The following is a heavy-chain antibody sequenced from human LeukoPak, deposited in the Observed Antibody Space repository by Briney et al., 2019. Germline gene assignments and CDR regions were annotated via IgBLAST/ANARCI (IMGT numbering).Heavy chain of an antibody. CDR2: IYWDDDK. Sequence: SGPTLVNPTQTLTLTCTFSGFSLSASGVGVGWIRQPPGKALEWLALIYWDDDKRYSPSLKSRLTITKDTSKNQVVLTMTNMAPVHTATYYCAHMSTMVRGVTYYFNYWGQGTLVTVSS. V-gene: IGHV2-5*02. CDR1: GFSLSASGVG. CDR3: AHMSTMVRGVTYYFNY. D-gene: IGHD3-10*01. J-gene: IGHJ4*02.